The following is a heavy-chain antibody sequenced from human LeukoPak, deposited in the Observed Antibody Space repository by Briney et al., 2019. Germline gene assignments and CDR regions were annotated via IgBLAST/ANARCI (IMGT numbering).Heavy chain of an antibody. CDR2: IYSGGST. CDR3: ARVLYSSGWSRVNYFDY. CDR1: GFTVSSNY. Sequence: TGGSLRLSCAASGFTVSSNYMSWVRQAPGKGLEWVSVIYSGGSTYYADSVKGRFTISRDNSKNTLYLQMNSLRAEDTAVYYCARVLYSSGWSRVNYFDYWGQGTLVTVSS. V-gene: IGHV3-66*01. J-gene: IGHJ4*02. D-gene: IGHD6-19*01.